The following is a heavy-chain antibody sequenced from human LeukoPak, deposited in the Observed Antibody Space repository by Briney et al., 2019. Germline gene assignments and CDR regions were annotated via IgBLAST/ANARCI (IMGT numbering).Heavy chain of an antibody. D-gene: IGHD4-17*01. V-gene: IGHV3-23*01. CDR1: GFTFSSYA. CDR3: AKDGYGDYSYYFDY. Sequence: GGSLRLSCAASGFTFSSYAMSWVRQAPGKGLEWVSAISGSGGSTYYADSAKGRFTISRDNSKNTLYLQMNSLRAEDTAVYYCAKDGYGDYSYYFDYWGQGTLVTVSS. J-gene: IGHJ4*02. CDR2: ISGSGGST.